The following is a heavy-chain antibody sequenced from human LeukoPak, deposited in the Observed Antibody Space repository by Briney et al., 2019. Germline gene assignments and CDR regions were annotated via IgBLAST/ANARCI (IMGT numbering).Heavy chain of an antibody. CDR3: ARAQGAYDFAAFDI. CDR2: INAGSGNT. J-gene: IGHJ3*02. V-gene: IGHV1-3*01. Sequence: ASVKVSCKASGYTFSTYAIRWVRQAPGQRPEWMGWINAGSGNTKSSQKFQGRVSITRDKSASTAYMELSSLRSEDTAVYYCARAQGAYDFAAFDIWGQGTVVIVSS. CDR1: GYTFSTYA. D-gene: IGHD5-12*01.